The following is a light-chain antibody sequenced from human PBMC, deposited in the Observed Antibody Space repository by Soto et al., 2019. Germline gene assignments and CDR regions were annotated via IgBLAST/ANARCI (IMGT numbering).Light chain of an antibody. CDR2: EVS. CDR1: RSDVGGYNH. CDR3: NSFTASSTLV. V-gene: IGLV2-14*01. J-gene: IGLJ1*01. Sequence: QSALTQPASVSGSPGQSIXISCTGSRSDVGGYNHVSWYQQYPGKAPKLLIFEVSNRPSGVSNRFSGSKSGNTASLTISGLQAEDEADYYCNSFTASSTLVFGSGTKLTVL.